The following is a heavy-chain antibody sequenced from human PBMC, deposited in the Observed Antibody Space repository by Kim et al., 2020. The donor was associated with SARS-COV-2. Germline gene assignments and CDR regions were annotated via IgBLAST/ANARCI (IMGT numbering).Heavy chain of an antibody. D-gene: IGHD3-22*01. V-gene: IGHV5-51*01. CDR3: ASYYDSTLGGRDV. CDR1: GYIFPIYW. CDR2: IYPGDSYT. Sequence: GESLKISCEGSGYIFPIYWIGWVRQMPGKGLEWMGIIYPGDSYTRYSPSFQGQVPISADKSINTAYLQWSSLKASDTAMYYCASYYDSTLGGRDVWGRGTTVTVSS. J-gene: IGHJ6*02.